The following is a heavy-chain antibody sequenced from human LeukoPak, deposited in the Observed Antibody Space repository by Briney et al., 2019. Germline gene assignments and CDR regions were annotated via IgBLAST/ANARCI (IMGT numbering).Heavy chain of an antibody. V-gene: IGHV6-1*01. CDR3: ARLDANFADF. D-gene: IGHD1-7*01. J-gene: IGHJ4*02. Sequence: SQTLSLTCAISGDSVSSNSAAWNWIRQSPSRGFEWLGRTYYRSRWYNDYAVSVKSRINISPDTSRNQFSLQLDSVTPEDTAVYYCARLDANFADFWGQGTLVTVSS. CDR1: GDSVSSNSAA. CDR2: TYYRSRWYN.